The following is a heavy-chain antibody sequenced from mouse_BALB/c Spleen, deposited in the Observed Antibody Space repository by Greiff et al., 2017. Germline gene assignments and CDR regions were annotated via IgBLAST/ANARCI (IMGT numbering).Heavy chain of an antibody. J-gene: IGHJ3*01. CDR3: ASRTARATSFAY. CDR2: ISYSGST. CDR1: GDSITSGY. Sequence: EVHLVESGPSLVKPSQTLSLTCSVTGDSITSGYWNWIRKFPGNKLEYMGYISYSGSTYYNPSLKSRISITRDTSKNQYYLQLNSVTTEDTATYYCASRTARATSFAYWGQGTLVTVSA. V-gene: IGHV3-8*02. D-gene: IGHD3-2*01.